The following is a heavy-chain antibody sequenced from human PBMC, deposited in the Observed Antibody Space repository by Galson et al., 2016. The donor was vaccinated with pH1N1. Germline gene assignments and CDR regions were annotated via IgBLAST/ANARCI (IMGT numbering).Heavy chain of an antibody. D-gene: IGHD3-10*01. V-gene: IGHV3-23*01. CDR2: INGRGTST. CDR3: AKEGRWYGGNWSDP. Sequence: SLRLSCAASGFAFNYFAMTWVRQAPGKGLVWVSSINGRGTSTYYTDSVKGRFTISRDNSRSTLYLQLSALTVDDTAVYYCAKEGRWYGGNWSDPWGQGTLVTVSS. CDR1: GFAFNYFA. J-gene: IGHJ5*02.